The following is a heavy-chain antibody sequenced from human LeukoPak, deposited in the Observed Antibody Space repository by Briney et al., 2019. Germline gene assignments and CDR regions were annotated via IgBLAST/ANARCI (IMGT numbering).Heavy chain of an antibody. D-gene: IGHD6-13*01. CDR3: AKDQVMGIAAVSMDV. CDR1: GFTFSSYG. CDR2: ISYDGSNK. V-gene: IGHV3-30*18. Sequence: PGGSLRLSCAASGFTFSSYGMHWVRQAPGKGLEWVAVISYDGSNKYYADSVKGRFTISRDNSKNTLYLQMNSLRAEDTAVYYCAKDQVMGIAAVSMDVWGQGTTVTVSS. J-gene: IGHJ6*02.